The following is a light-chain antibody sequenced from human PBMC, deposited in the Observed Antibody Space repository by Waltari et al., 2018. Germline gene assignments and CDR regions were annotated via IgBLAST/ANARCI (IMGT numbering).Light chain of an antibody. CDR2: STT. Sequence: QSVLPQPPPASGTPGRRFTISCSGTIYNIGLNKFTWYLQFPGSAPKLPIFSTTQRPSGVPDRFSASKSGTSASLAINGLQAADEADYYCGAWDDGVKEWVFGGGTKLTVL. CDR1: IYNIGLNK. CDR3: GAWDDGVKEWV. V-gene: IGLV1-44*01. J-gene: IGLJ3*02.